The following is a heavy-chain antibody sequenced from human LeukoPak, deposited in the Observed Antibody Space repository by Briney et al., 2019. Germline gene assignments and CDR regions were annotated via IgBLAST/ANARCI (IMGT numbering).Heavy chain of an antibody. CDR1: GGSFSGYY. J-gene: IGHJ2*01. V-gene: IGHV4-34*01. D-gene: IGHD2-2*02. CDR3: ARAYRGRDRYFDL. CDR2: INHSGST. Sequence: SETLSLTCAVYGGSFSGYYWSWIRQPPGKGLEWIGEINHSGSTNYNPSLKSRVTISVDTSKNQFSLKLSSVTATDTAVYYCARAYRGRDRYFDLWGRGTLVTVSS.